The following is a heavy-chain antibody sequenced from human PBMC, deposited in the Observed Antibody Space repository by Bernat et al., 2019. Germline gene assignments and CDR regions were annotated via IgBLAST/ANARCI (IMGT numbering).Heavy chain of an antibody. V-gene: IGHV4-59*06. CDR3: ARGRGSYPTLFDY. D-gene: IGHD1-26*01. Sequence: VQLVESGGGLVKPGGSLRLSCAASGFTFSNAWMSWVRQAPGKGLEWIGYIYYSGSTYYNPSLKSRVTISVDTSKNQFSLKLSSVTAADTAVYYCARGRGSYPTLFDYWGQGTLVTVSS. CDR1: GFTFSNAW. CDR2: IYYSGST. J-gene: IGHJ4*02.